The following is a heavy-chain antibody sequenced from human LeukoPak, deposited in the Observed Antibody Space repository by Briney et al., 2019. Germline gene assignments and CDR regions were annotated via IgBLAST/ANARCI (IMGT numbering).Heavy chain of an antibody. CDR3: ARDQGLTAPPPYGLDV. CDR1: GYTFASYY. V-gene: IGHV1-46*01. CDR2: MNPSGGTT. Sequence: ASVTVSCKASGYTFASYYIHWVRQAPGQGLEWMGIMNPSGGTTSYAQKFQGRVTMTRDTSTSTVYMELSSLRSEDTAVYYCARDQGLTAPPPYGLDVWGQGTTVIVSS. D-gene: IGHD5-18*01. J-gene: IGHJ6*02.